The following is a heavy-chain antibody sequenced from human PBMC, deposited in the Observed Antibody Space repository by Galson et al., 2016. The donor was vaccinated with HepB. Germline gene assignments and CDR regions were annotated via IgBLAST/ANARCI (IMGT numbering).Heavy chain of an antibody. CDR2: ISAYNGHT. V-gene: IGHV1-18*01. CDR1: GYIFTSYG. CDR3: ARTAYEVAGRHVDYYGMDV. Sequence: SVKVSCKASGYIFTSYGISWVRQAPGQGLKWMGWISAYNGHTNYAQILQGRVTMTTDTSTSTAYMELRRLRSDDTAVYYCARTAYEVAGRHVDYYGMDVWGQGTTVTVSS. J-gene: IGHJ6*02. D-gene: IGHD6-6*01.